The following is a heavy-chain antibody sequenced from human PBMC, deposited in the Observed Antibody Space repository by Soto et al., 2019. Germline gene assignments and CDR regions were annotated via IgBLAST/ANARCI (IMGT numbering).Heavy chain of an antibody. CDR3: AREPVPDHVYYGLDV. J-gene: IGHJ6*02. CDR1: GGSISNGDYY. V-gene: IGHV4-30-4*01. CDR2: IYYSGST. Sequence: SETLSLTCTISGGSISNGDYYWNWIRQSPGKGLEWIGYIYYSGSTYYNPSLKSRVTMFVDTSNNQFSLELTSVTVADTAVYYCAREPVPDHVYYGLDVWGQGTTVTVSS. D-gene: IGHD2-8*01.